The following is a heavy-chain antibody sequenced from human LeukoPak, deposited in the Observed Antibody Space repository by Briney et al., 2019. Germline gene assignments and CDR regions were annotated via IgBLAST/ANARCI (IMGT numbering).Heavy chain of an antibody. CDR1: GITFIDAW. CDR3: TTLPWYRENCFDY. D-gene: IGHD2-15*01. V-gene: IGHV3-15*01. J-gene: IGHJ4*02. Sequence: GGSLRLSCAASGITFIDAWMTRVRQAPGKGLEWVGRIKSKTDGGTIDYAAPVKGRFTISRDDSKNTLYLQMNSLKTEDTAVYYCTTLPWYRENCFDYWGQGTLVTVSS. CDR2: IKSKTDGGTI.